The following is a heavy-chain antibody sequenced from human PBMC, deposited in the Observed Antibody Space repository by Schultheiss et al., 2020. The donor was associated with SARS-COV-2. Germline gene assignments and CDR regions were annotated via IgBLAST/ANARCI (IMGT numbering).Heavy chain of an antibody. V-gene: IGHV3-13*05. CDR2: IGTAGDP. CDR3: ASHVDIVATGSSGWQLDY. J-gene: IGHJ4*02. Sequence: VGSLRLSCAASGFTFSSYAMSWVRQAPGKGLEWVLAIGTAGDPYYPGSVKGRFTISRDNAKNSLYLQMNSLRAEDTAVYYCASHVDIVATGSSGWQLDYWGQGTLVTVSS. D-gene: IGHD5-12*01. CDR1: GFTFSSYA.